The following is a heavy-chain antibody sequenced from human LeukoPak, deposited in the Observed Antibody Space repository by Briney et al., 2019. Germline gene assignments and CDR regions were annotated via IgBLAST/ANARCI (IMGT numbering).Heavy chain of an antibody. CDR2: MNPNSGNT. Sequence: ASVKVSCKASGYTFTSYDINWVRQATGQGLEWMGWMNPNSGNTGYAQKFQGRVTITRNTSISTAYMELSSLRSEDTAVYYCARGRDRKGGYYFDYWGQGTLVTVSS. CDR1: GYTFTSYD. V-gene: IGHV1-8*03. J-gene: IGHJ4*02. D-gene: IGHD3-16*01. CDR3: ARGRDRKGGYYFDY.